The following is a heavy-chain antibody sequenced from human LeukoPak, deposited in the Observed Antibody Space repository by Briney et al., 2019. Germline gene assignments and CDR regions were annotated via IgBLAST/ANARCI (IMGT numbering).Heavy chain of an antibody. J-gene: IGHJ4*02. V-gene: IGHV5-51*01. CDR3: ATSYDTSGYSFDY. D-gene: IGHD3-22*01. Sequence: GESLKISCKGSGCKFSNYWIGWVRQMPGKGLEWMGIIYPGDSDTRHSPSFQGQVTISADKSINTAYLQWSSLKASDTAMYFCATSYDTSGYSFDYWGQGTLVTVSS. CDR1: GCKFSNYW. CDR2: IYPGDSDT.